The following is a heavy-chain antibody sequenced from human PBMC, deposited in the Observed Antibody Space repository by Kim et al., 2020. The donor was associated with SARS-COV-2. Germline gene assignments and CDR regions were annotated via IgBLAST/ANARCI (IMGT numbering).Heavy chain of an antibody. CDR3: AREVRSRHHTVTDAYYFDY. Sequence: SVKVSCKASGGTFSSYAISWVRQAPGQGLEWMGGIIPIFGTANYAQKFQGRVTITADESTSTAYMELSSLRSEDTAVYYCAREVRSRHHTVTDAYYFDYWGQGTLVTVSS. D-gene: IGHD4-17*01. CDR2: IIPIFGTA. CDR1: GGTFSSYA. V-gene: IGHV1-69*13. J-gene: IGHJ4*02.